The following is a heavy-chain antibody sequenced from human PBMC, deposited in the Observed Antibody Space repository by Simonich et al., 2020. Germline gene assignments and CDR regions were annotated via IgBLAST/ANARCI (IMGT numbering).Heavy chain of an antibody. J-gene: IGHJ3*02. Sequence: QVQLVQSGAEVKKPGASVKVSCKASGYTFAGYHRHWVRQAPGQGLEWMGWINPNSGGTNYAQKFQGRGTMTRDTSISTAYMELSRLRSDDTAVYYCARDPVVPAAIRNAFDIWGQGTMVTVSS. CDR2: INPNSGGT. V-gene: IGHV1-2*02. CDR1: GYTFAGYH. CDR3: ARDPVVPAAIRNAFDI. D-gene: IGHD2-2*01.